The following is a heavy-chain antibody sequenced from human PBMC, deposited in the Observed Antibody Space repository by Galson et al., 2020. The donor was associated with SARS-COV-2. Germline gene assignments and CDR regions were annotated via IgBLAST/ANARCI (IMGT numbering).Heavy chain of an antibody. CDR2: IIPIFGTA. V-gene: IGHV1-69*06. CDR1: GGTFSSYA. J-gene: IGHJ6*03. Sequence: SVKVSCKASGGTFSSYAISWVRQAPGQGLEWMGGIIPIFGTANYAQKFQGRVTITADKSTSTAYMELSSLRSEDTAVYYCARGEGIAAEYYYMDVWGKGTTVTVSS. CDR3: ARGEGIAAEYYYMDV. D-gene: IGHD6-13*01.